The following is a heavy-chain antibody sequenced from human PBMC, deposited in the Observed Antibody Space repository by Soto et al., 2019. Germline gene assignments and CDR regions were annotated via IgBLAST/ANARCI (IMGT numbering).Heavy chain of an antibody. CDR1: GFTFSSYG. CDR3: ARDGIVVVPAAINWFDP. Sequence: QVRLVESGGGVVQPGRSLRLSCAASGFTFSSYGMHRVRQAPGKGLEWVAGIWYDGSNKYHADSVKGRFTISRDNSKNTLYLQMNSLRAEDTAVYYCARDGIVVVPAAINWFDPWGQGTLVTVSS. J-gene: IGHJ5*02. D-gene: IGHD2-2*01. CDR2: IWYDGSNK. V-gene: IGHV3-33*01.